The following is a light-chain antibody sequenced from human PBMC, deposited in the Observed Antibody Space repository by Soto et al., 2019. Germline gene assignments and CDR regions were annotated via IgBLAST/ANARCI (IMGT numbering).Light chain of an antibody. CDR2: DAS. V-gene: IGKV1-5*01. Sequence: DIQMTQSPSTLSASVGDRVTITCRASQNVNTWLAWYQQKPGKVPKLLIYDASSLEDGVPSRFSGSGSGTEFTLTISSLQPDDFATYYCQHYNSYPWTFGQGTKVEIK. CDR3: QHYNSYPWT. CDR1: QNVNTW. J-gene: IGKJ1*01.